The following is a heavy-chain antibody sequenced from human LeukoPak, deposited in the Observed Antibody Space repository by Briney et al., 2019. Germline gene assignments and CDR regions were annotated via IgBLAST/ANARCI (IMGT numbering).Heavy chain of an antibody. Sequence: ASVKVSCKASGYTFTTYAIHWVRQAPGQRLEWMGWINPGNGNRKCSQKFQARVTITRDTSATTTYMELSRLRSEDTAVYYCARGCGGDCPTAEYFQHWGQGTLVAVSS. V-gene: IGHV1-3*01. J-gene: IGHJ1*01. CDR3: ARGCGGDCPTAEYFQH. CDR2: INPGNGNR. CDR1: GYTFTTYA. D-gene: IGHD2-21*02.